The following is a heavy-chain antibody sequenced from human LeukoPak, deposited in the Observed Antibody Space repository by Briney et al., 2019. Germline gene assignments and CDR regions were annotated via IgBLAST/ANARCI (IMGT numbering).Heavy chain of an antibody. D-gene: IGHD6-13*01. CDR2: IYYSGST. Sequence: SETLSLTCTVSGGSISSGGYYWSWIRQHPGKGLEWIGYIYYSGSTYYNPSLKSRVTISVDTSKNQFSLKLSSVTAADTAVYYCAVYSSSREGSYFDYWGQGTLATVSS. J-gene: IGHJ4*02. CDR3: AVYSSSREGSYFDY. V-gene: IGHV4-31*03. CDR1: GGSISSGGYY.